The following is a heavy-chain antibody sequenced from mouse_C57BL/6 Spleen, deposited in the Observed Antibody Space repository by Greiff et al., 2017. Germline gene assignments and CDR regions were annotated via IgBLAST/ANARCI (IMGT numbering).Heavy chain of an antibody. D-gene: IGHD2-4*01. Sequence: VKLMESDAELVKPGASVKISCKVSGYTFTDHTIHWMKQRPEQGLEWIGYIYPRDGSTKYNEKFKGKATLTADKSSSTAYMQRNSLTYEDSAVYFCARRGLRQTGGIDYWGQGTTLTGAS. CDR1: GYTFTDHT. CDR2: IYPRDGST. CDR3: ARRGLRQTGGIDY. V-gene: IGHV1-78*01. J-gene: IGHJ2*01.